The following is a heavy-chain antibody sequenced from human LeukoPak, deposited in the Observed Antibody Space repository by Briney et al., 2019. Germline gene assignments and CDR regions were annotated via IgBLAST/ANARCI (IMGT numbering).Heavy chain of an antibody. CDR2: IYYSGST. Sequence: PSETLSLTCTVSGGSISSYYWSWIRQPPGKGLEWVGYIYYSGSTNYNPSLKSRVTISVDTSKNQFSLKLSSVTAADTAVYYCAKRFTHDYGDYCFWWGCRDDAFDIWGQGTMVTVSS. J-gene: IGHJ3*02. D-gene: IGHD4-17*01. CDR1: GGSISSYY. V-gene: IGHV4-59*01. CDR3: AKRFTHDYGDYCFWWGCRDDAFDI.